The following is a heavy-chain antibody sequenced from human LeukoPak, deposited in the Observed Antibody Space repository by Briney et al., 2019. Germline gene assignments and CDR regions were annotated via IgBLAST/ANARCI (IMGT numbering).Heavy chain of an antibody. V-gene: IGHV4-59*08. CDR2: IYYSEYT. Sequence: PSETLSLTCNVSGGSIGGYYWSWIRQPPGKGLEWIGYIYYSEYTNYNPSLKSRVTIFVDTSKNQFSLKLSSVTAADTAVYYCARHHGQSFDPWGQGTLVTVSS. CDR3: ARHHGQSFDP. D-gene: IGHD5-24*01. J-gene: IGHJ5*02. CDR1: GGSIGGYY.